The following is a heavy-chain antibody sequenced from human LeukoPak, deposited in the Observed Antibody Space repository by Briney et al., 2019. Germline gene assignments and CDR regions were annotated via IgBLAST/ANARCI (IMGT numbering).Heavy chain of an antibody. V-gene: IGHV3-23*01. J-gene: IGHJ4*02. CDR1: GFTFSSYA. CDR2: ISGSGGST. D-gene: IGHD6-19*01. CDR3: AKADTGSSGWYSRAWFFDY. Sequence: GGSLRLSCAASGFTFSSYAMSWVRQAPGKGLESVSAISGSGGSTYYADSVKGRFTISRDNSKNTLYLQMNSLRAEDTAVYYCAKADTGSSGWYSRAWFFDYWGQGTLVTVSS.